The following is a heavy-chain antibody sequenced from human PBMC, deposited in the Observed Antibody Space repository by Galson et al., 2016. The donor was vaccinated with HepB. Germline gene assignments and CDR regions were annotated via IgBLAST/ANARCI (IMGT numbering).Heavy chain of an antibody. CDR3: AGDKRNRGSLDS. V-gene: IGHV3-23*01. Sequence: SLRLSCSASGFTFRSSGMRWVRQAPGKGLEWVSSINSSGTRSDYADSVKGRFTISRDNSRNTLYLQMNSLRAEDTAIYFCAGDKRNRGSLDSWGQGTLVTVSS. J-gene: IGHJ4*02. D-gene: IGHD2/OR15-2a*01. CDR1: GFTFRSSG. CDR2: INSSGTRS.